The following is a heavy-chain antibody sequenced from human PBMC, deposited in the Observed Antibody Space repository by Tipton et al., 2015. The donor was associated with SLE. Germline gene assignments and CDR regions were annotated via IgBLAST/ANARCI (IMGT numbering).Heavy chain of an antibody. V-gene: IGHV3-23*01. CDR2: ISGSGGTT. CDR1: GFTFSTYA. CDR3: AKKAGHFDWLAFPHYFDY. J-gene: IGHJ4*02. D-gene: IGHD3-9*01. Sequence: SLRLSCAASGFTFSTYAMSWVRQAPGKGLEWVSAISGSGGTTYYADSVKGRFAISRDNPKNTLFLQMNSLRAEDTAAYFCAKKAGHFDWLAFPHYFDYWGQGALVTVSS.